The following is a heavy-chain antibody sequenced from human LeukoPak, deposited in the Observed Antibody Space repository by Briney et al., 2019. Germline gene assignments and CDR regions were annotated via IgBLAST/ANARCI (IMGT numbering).Heavy chain of an antibody. CDR2: INPSGGST. J-gene: IGHJ4*02. CDR3: ATDTYVGAPRRLFDY. D-gene: IGHD1-26*01. Sequence: GASVKVSCKASGYTFTSYYMHWVRQAPGQGLEWMGIINPSGGSTSYAQKFQGRVTMTRDTSTSTVYMELSSLRSEDTAVYYCATDTYVGAPRRLFDYWGQGTLVTVSS. V-gene: IGHV1-46*01. CDR1: GYTFTSYY.